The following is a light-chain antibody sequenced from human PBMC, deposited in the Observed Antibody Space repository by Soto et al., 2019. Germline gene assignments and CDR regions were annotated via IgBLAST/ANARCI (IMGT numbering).Light chain of an antibody. Sequence: EIALTQEPCTLSLSPGESATLSCRASQSVRSNSLAWYQKKPGQSPRLLIYGASSRATGIPDRLSGSGSGTDFSLTISRLETEDFSVYYCQKYGDSPLTFGGGTKVDI. CDR2: GAS. CDR1: QSVRSNS. V-gene: IGKV3-20*01. CDR3: QKYGDSPLT. J-gene: IGKJ4*01.